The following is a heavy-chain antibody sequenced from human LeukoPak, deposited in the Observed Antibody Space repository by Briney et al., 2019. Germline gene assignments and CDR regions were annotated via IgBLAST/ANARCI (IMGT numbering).Heavy chain of an antibody. D-gene: IGHD6-25*01. CDR3: ARFAAGGSYYYYMDV. CDR1: GFTFSNHW. V-gene: IGHV3-7*01. J-gene: IGHJ6*03. CDR2: IRQDGNEK. Sequence: GGSLRLSCAASGFTFSNHWMSWVRQAPGKGLEWVANIRQDGNEKKYMDSVKGRFTISRDNAENTLYLQMNSLRADDTAVYYCARFAAGGSYYYYMDVWGKGTTVTVSS.